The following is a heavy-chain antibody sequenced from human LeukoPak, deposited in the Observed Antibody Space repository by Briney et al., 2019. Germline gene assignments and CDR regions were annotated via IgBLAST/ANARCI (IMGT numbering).Heavy chain of an antibody. V-gene: IGHV3-30*01. CDR1: GFTFRNYA. J-gene: IGHJ4*02. Sequence: PGRSLRLSCAASGFTFRNYAMHWVRQAPGKGLEWRAVISYDESSEYYADSVKGRFTISRDNSKHTLYLQMNSLRAEDTAVYYCARDNNGDYWGQGTLVTVSS. D-gene: IGHD1/OR15-1a*01. CDR2: ISYDESSE. CDR3: ARDNNGDY.